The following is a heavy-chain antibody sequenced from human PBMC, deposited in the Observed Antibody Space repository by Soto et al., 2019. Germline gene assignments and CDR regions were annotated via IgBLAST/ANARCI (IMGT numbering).Heavy chain of an antibody. CDR1: GGSISSSSYY. CDR2: IYYSGST. D-gene: IGHD6-19*01. J-gene: IGHJ4*02. Sequence: QLQLQESGPGLVKPSETLSLTCTVSGGSISSSSYYWGWIRQPPGKGLEWIGSIYYSGSTYYNPSLKSRVTISEETSKIQVSLTLSSVTAADTAVYYWASRPGAVAGTGVDYWGQRTLVTVSA. CDR3: ASRPGAVAGTGVDY. V-gene: IGHV4-39*01.